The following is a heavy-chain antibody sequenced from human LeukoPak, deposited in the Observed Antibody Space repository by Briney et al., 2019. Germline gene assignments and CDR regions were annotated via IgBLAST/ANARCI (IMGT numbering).Heavy chain of an antibody. V-gene: IGHV1-18*01. J-gene: IGHJ3*02. CDR2: ISAHNGNT. CDR3: ARDRSEWELIDAFDI. D-gene: IGHD1-26*01. CDR1: GYTFTSYG. Sequence: RASVKVSCKASGYTFTSYGISWVRQAPGQGLEWMGWISAHNGNTNYAQKLQGRVTMTTDTSTSTAYMELRSLRSDDTAVYYCARDRSEWELIDAFDIWGQGTMVTVSS.